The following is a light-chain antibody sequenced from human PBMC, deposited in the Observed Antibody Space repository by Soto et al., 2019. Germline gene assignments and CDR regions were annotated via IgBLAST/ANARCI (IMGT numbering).Light chain of an antibody. J-gene: IGKJ5*01. Sequence: EIVMTQSPATLSVSPGERATLSCRASQSVSSNLAWYQQKPGQAPRLLIYGASTRATGIPARFSGSGSGTEFTPTISSLQSEDFAVYYCQQYKNWPPITFGQGTRLEMK. CDR3: QQYKNWPPIT. CDR2: GAS. V-gene: IGKV3-15*01. CDR1: QSVSSN.